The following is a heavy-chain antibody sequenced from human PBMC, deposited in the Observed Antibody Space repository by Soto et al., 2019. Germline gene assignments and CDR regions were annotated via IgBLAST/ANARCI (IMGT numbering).Heavy chain of an antibody. CDR1: GFSLSNATMG. D-gene: IGHD3-16*02. CDR2: LFSNDEK. Sequence: AFGPTLAHPSELLRLTGTVGGFSLSNATMGVSWIRQPPGKALEWLAHLFSNDEKSYSTSMESRLTISKDTSKSQVVLSMTNMNPVDTATYFCARMIFENTGLGRYPWFDPWGQGTRVTVSS. V-gene: IGHV2-26*01. J-gene: IGHJ5*02. CDR3: ARMIFENTGLGRYPWFDP.